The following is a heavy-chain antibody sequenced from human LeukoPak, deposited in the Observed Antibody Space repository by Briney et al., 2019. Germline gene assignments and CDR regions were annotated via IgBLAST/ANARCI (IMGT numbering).Heavy chain of an antibody. CDR1: GFTFSSDS. CDR3: ARGKQQLALKDKLFDY. V-gene: IGHV3-30*04. J-gene: IGHJ4*02. Sequence: PGRSLRPSCAASGFTFSSDSIRWVRPAPGEGLGWVAVISYDGSNKYYAADSVKGRFTISRDNSKNTLYLQMNSLRAEDTAVYYCARGKQQLALKDKLFDYWGQGTLVTVSS. D-gene: IGHD6-13*01. CDR2: ISYDGSNK.